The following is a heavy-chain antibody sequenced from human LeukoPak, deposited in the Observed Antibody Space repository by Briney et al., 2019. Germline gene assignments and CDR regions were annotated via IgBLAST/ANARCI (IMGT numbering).Heavy chain of an antibody. Sequence: GESLKISCKGSGYSFTSYWIGWVRQMPGKGLEWMGIIYPGDSDTRYSPSFQGQVTISADKSISTAYLQWSSLKASDTAMYYCARQYYYGSGSYYSPGYYYMDVWGKGTTVTISS. J-gene: IGHJ6*03. V-gene: IGHV5-51*01. CDR2: IYPGDSDT. CDR3: ARQYYYGSGSYYSPGYYYMDV. CDR1: GYSFTSYW. D-gene: IGHD3-10*01.